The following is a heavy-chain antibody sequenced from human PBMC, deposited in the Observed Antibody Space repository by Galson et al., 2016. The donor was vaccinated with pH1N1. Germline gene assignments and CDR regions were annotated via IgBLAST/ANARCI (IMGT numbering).Heavy chain of an antibody. CDR1: GYSFKSYW. V-gene: IGHV5-51*01. J-gene: IGHJ4*02. Sequence: QSGAEVKKSGESLKISCKGSGYSFKSYWIAWVRQMPGKGLEWMGIIYPGDSDTRYSPSFLGQVIMSADKSISTAFLQWSSLNASDTAMYYCARRGINGTDFWGQGPLVTVSS. CDR3: ARRGINGTDF. CDR2: IYPGDSDT. D-gene: IGHD1/OR15-1a*01.